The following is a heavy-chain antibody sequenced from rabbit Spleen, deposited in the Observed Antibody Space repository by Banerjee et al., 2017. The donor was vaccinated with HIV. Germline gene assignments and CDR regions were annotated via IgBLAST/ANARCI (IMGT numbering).Heavy chain of an antibody. CDR3: AKSLGGAGFGLAL. V-gene: IGHV1S40*01. D-gene: IGHD3-1*01. Sequence: QSLEESGGGLVKPGASLTLTCKASGFSFNSGYDMCWVRQAPGKGLEWIACIYSGSASTYYASWAKGRFTISKSTSLNTVTLRMTSLTAADTATYFCAKSLGGAGFGLALWGPGTLVTVS. J-gene: IGHJ4*01. CDR1: GFSFNSGYD. CDR2: IYSGSAST.